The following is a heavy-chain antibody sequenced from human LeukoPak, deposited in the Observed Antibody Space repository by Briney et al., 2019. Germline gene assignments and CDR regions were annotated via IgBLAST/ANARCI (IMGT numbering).Heavy chain of an antibody. J-gene: IGHJ4*02. CDR3: TTGYWNAWHDGY. CDR1: GFIFSNAW. V-gene: IGHV3-15*01. Sequence: GGSLRLSCVASGFIFSNAWMSWVRQAPGKGLEWVGRIKSRVDGETTDYAAPMKGRFNISRDDSKNTLYVQINSLKTEDTGVYYCTTGYWNAWHDGYWGQGTLVTVSS. D-gene: IGHD1-1*01. CDR2: IKSRVDGETT.